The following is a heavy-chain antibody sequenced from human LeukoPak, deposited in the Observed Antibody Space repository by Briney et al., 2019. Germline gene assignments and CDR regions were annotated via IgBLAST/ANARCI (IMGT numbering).Heavy chain of an antibody. Sequence: GGSLRLSCEASGFTFSNSWMSWVRQAPGKGLEWVAYIKKTGIETYYVDSVKGRITITRGNIGNSLFLQMNSLRAEDTAVYYCAREDGYCSGGNCYSYFDLWGRGTLVTVSS. J-gene: IGHJ4*02. CDR2: IKKTGIET. CDR1: GFTFSNSW. CDR3: AREDGYCSGGNCYSYFDL. D-gene: IGHD2-15*01. V-gene: IGHV3-7*01.